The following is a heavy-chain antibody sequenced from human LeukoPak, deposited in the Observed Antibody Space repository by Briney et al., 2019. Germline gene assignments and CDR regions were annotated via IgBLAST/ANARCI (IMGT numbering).Heavy chain of an antibody. CDR2: IYHSGST. D-gene: IGHD2-8*01. J-gene: IGHJ1*01. CDR3: AWPRYNQDIVLGEYFQH. V-gene: IGHV4-30-2*01. Sequence: SETLSLTCTVSGGSISSGGYYWSWIRQPPGKGLEWVGYIYHSGSTYYNPSLKRRVTISVDRSKNQFSLKLSSVTAADTAVYYCAWPRYNQDIVLGEYFQHWGQGTLVTVSS. CDR1: GGSISSGGYY.